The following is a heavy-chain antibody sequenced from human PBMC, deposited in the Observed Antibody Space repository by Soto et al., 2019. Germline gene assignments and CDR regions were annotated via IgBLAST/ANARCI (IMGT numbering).Heavy chain of an antibody. D-gene: IGHD2-15*01. CDR3: AKDPDCSGGSCYLFAFDI. CDR2: ISGSGGST. V-gene: IGHV3-23*01. J-gene: IGHJ3*02. CDR1: GFTFSSYA. Sequence: GGSLRLSCAASGFTFSSYAMSWVRQAPGKGLEWVSVISGSGGSTYYADSVKGRFTISRDNFKNTLYLQMNSLRAEDTAVYYCAKDPDCSGGSCYLFAFDIWGQGIMVTVSS.